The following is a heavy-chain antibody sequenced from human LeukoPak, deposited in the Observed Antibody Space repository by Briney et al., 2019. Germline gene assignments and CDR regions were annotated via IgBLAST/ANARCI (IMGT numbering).Heavy chain of an antibody. J-gene: IGHJ3*02. CDR2: IYYSGST. Sequence: PSETLSLTCTVSGGSISSYYWSWIRQSPGKGLEWIGYIYYSGSTNYNPSLKSRVTISVDTSKNQFSLKLSSVTAADTAVYYCARNIVVVPAAIGSHAFDIWGQGTMVTVSS. V-gene: IGHV4-59*01. CDR3: ARNIVVVPAAIGSHAFDI. D-gene: IGHD2-2*01. CDR1: GGSISSYY.